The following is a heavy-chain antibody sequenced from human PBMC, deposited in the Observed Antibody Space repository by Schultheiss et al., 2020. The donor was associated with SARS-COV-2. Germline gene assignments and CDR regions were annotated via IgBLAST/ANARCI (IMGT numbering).Heavy chain of an antibody. V-gene: IGHV4-61*08. CDR2: IYYSGST. CDR1: GGSISSGGYY. Sequence: SETLSLTCTVSGGSISSGGYYWTWIRQPPGKGLEWIGYIYYSGSTNYNPSLKSRVTISVDTSKNQFSLKLSSVTAADTAVYYCARDDTLLKGVYYYYYGMDVWGQGTTVTVSS. CDR3: ARDDTLLKGVYYYYYGMDV. J-gene: IGHJ6*02. D-gene: IGHD3-10*01.